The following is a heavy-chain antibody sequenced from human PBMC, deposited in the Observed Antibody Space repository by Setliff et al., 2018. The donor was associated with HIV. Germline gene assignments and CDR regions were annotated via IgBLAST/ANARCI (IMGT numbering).Heavy chain of an antibody. Sequence: GGSLRLSCTTSGFTFGDHVMSWVRQAPGKGLEWVGFIRTNGGKTEYAASVKDRFTISRDDSKSIAYLQMNSLKSEDTAVYYCTRYKLTSVMSNFDYWGLGTLVTVSS. J-gene: IGHJ4*02. D-gene: IGHD4-17*01. CDR2: IRTNGGKT. CDR1: GFTFGDHV. V-gene: IGHV3-49*04. CDR3: TRYKLTSVMSNFDY.